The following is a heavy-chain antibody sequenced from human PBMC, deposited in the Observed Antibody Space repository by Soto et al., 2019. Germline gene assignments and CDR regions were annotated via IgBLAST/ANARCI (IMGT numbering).Heavy chain of an antibody. CDR3: ARDLAKGGGSAGFDY. V-gene: IGHV1-2*02. J-gene: IGHJ4*02. D-gene: IGHD1-26*01. Sequence: GASVKVSCKASGGTFSSYRINWVRQAPGQGLEWVGGIVPIYRTADYAQKFQGRVTMTRDTSLSVAYMALTGLTSDDTAVYYCARDLAKGGGSAGFDYWGQGTLVTVSS. CDR2: IVPIYRTA. CDR1: GGTFSSYR.